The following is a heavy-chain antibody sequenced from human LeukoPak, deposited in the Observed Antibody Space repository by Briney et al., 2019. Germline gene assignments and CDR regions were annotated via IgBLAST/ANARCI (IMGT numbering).Heavy chain of an antibody. Sequence: GGSLRLSCAASGFTFSSYAMSWVRQAPGKGLEWVSAISGSGGSTYYADSVKGRFTISRDNSKNTLYLQMNSPRAEDTAVYYCAKGFCDSSGYYQPDYWGQGTLVTVSS. D-gene: IGHD3-22*01. J-gene: IGHJ4*02. CDR2: ISGSGGST. V-gene: IGHV3-23*01. CDR3: AKGFCDSSGYYQPDY. CDR1: GFTFSSYA.